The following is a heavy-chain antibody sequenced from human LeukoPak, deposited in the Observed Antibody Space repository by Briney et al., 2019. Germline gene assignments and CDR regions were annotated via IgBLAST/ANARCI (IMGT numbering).Heavy chain of an antibody. J-gene: IGHJ5*02. V-gene: IGHV4-59*08. CDR2: IYYSGST. D-gene: IGHD5-18*01. Sequence: SETLSLTCTVSGGSISSYYWSWIRQPPGKGLEWIGYIYYSGSTNYNPSLKSRVTISVDTSKNQFSLKLSSVTAADTAVYYCARRVIQLWSTPGWFDPWGQGTLVTVSS. CDR3: ARRVIQLWSTPGWFDP. CDR1: GGSISSYY.